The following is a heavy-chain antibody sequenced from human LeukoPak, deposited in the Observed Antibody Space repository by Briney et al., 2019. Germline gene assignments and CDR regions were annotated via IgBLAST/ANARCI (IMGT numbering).Heavy chain of an antibody. CDR3: ARARMDAGPDDY. J-gene: IGHJ4*02. D-gene: IGHD1-14*01. Sequence: GGSLRLSCAASGFTFSSYGMHWVRQAPGKGLEYVSAISSNGGSTYYANSVKGRFTISRDNSKNTLYLQMGSLRAEDMAVYYCARARMDAGPDDYWGQGTLVTVSS. CDR2: ISSNGGST. CDR1: GFTFSSYG. V-gene: IGHV3-64*01.